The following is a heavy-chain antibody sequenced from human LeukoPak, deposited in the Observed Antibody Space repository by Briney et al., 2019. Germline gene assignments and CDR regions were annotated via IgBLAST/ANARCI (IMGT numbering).Heavy chain of an antibody. V-gene: IGHV4-38-2*02. D-gene: IGHD4-17*01. Sequence: SETLSLTCAVSAYSISSGYYWGWIRQPPGKGLEWIGSIYHSGSTYYNPSLKSRVTISVDTSKNQFFLKLSSVTAADTAVYYCARDYGDYQRGGSCFDPWGQGTLVTVPS. J-gene: IGHJ5*02. CDR2: IYHSGST. CDR3: ARDYGDYQRGGSCFDP. CDR1: AYSISSGYY.